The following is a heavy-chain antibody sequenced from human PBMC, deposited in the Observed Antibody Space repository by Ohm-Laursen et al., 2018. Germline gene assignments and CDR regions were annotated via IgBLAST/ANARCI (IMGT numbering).Heavy chain of an antibody. CDR1: GGSISSTSYY. CDR3: ARRYSSSWSQFDY. J-gene: IGHJ4*02. D-gene: IGHD6-13*01. CDR2: IYYTGST. Sequence: GTLSLTCTVSGGSISSTSYYWGWIRQPPGKGLEWIGSIYYTGSTYFNPSLQSRVTISVDTSKNQFSLNLSSVTAADTAVYYCARRYSSSWSQFDYWGQGTLVTVSS. V-gene: IGHV4-39*01.